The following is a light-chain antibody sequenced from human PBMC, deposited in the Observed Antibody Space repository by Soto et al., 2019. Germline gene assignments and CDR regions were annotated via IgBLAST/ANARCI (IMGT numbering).Light chain of an antibody. CDR1: SSDVGGYDY. V-gene: IGLV2-14*01. Sequence: QSALTQPASVSGSPGQSITISCTGTSSDVGGYDYVSWYQLHPGTAPKLMDFEVSNRPSGVSYRFSGYKSGNTASLTISGLQAEDEADYFGSSYSISTAYLFGTGTKLTVL. CDR3: SSYSISTAYL. CDR2: EVS. J-gene: IGLJ1*01.